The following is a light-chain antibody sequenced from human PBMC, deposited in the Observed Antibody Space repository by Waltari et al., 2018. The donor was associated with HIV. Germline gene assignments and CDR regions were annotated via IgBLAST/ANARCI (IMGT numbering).Light chain of an antibody. CDR2: WAS. CDR1: QNVLFSSNNKNY. J-gene: IGKJ1*01. V-gene: IGKV4-1*01. Sequence: CRSSQNVLFSSNNKNYLAWYQQKPGQPPKLLIYWASTRESGVPDRFSGSGSGTDFTLTISSLQAEDVAVYYCQQYYTTPWTFGQGTKVEIK. CDR3: QQYYTTPWT.